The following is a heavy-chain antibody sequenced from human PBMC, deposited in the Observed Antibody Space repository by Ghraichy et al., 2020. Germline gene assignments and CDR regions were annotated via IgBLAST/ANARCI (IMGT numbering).Heavy chain of an antibody. J-gene: IGHJ3*02. Sequence: GGSLRLSCAASGFSFSYFAMTWVRHAPGKGLVWVSAIIGSGGHIYYTDSAKGRFTISRDNSKNIVYLLMNNLRAEDTALYYCSRDIAGYNRAMARDAFGIWGQGTTGTVSS. D-gene: IGHD5-24*01. V-gene: IGHV3-23*01. CDR1: GFSFSYFA. CDR3: SRDIAGYNRAMARDAFGI. CDR2: IIGSGGHI.